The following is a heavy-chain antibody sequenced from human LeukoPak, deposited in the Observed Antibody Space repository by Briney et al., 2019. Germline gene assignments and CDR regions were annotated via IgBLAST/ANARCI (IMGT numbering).Heavy chain of an antibody. CDR1: GFTFSSYA. J-gene: IGHJ4*02. CDR3: ASQGDYYGSGSYFRLFDY. V-gene: IGHV3-23*01. Sequence: GGSLTLSCAASGFTFSSYAMSWVRQAPGKGLEWVSAISGSGGSTYYPDSVKGRFTISRDNSKKTLYLQMNSLRAEDTAVYYWASQGDYYGSGSYFRLFDYWGQGTLVTVSS. CDR2: ISGSGGST. D-gene: IGHD3-10*01.